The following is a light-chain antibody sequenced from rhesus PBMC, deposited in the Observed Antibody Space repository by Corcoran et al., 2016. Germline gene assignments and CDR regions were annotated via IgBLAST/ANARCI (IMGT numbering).Light chain of an antibody. CDR2: KAY. CDR1: QGISSW. Sequence: DIQMTQSPSSLSASVGDKVTITFRASQGISSWLAWYQQKPGRTPNLLIYKAYSLQSGVPSRFSGSGSGTDFTLTISSLQPEDFATYYCLRYNSYPFTFGPGTKVEIK. V-gene: IGKV1-21*01. CDR3: LRYNSYPFT. J-gene: IGKJ3*01.